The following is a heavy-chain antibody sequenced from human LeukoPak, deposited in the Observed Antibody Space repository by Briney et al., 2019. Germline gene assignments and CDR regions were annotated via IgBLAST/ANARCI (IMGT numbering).Heavy chain of an antibody. CDR3: ARTVVVTAEHAFDI. CDR2: IIPIFGTA. CDR1: GYTFTSYA. D-gene: IGHD2-21*02. Sequence: SVKVSCKASGYTFTSYAMNWVRQAPGQGLEWMGGIIPIFGTADYAQKFQGRVTITADKSTSTTYMDLSSLRSEDTAVYYCARTVVVTAEHAFDIWGQGTMVTVSS. V-gene: IGHV1-69*06. J-gene: IGHJ3*02.